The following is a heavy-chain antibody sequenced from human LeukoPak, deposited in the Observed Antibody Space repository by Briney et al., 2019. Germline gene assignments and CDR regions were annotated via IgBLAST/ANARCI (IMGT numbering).Heavy chain of an antibody. CDR3: ARHSPRYYGFVYYFDY. CDR1: GGSFSGYY. CDR2: INHSGST. V-gene: IGHV4-34*01. J-gene: IGHJ4*02. Sequence: PSETLSLTCAVYGGSFSGYYWSWIRQPPGKGLEWIGEINHSGSTNYNPSLKSRVTISVDTSKNQFSLKLSSVTAADTAVYYCARHSPRYYGFVYYFDYWGQGTLVTVSS. D-gene: IGHD3-10*01.